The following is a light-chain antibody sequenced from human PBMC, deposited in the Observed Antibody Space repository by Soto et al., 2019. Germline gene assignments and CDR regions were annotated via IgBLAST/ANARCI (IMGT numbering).Light chain of an antibody. V-gene: IGKV1-12*01. Sequence: DIQMTQSPSSVSASVGDRLTITCRASRDISNSLAWYQQTPGKAPKLLLRGASSLHRGVPSRFSGGGAGTEFTLTISSLQPEDFATYYCQQTSAFPRTFGQGTKVDI. J-gene: IGKJ1*01. CDR1: RDISNS. CDR3: QQTSAFPRT. CDR2: GAS.